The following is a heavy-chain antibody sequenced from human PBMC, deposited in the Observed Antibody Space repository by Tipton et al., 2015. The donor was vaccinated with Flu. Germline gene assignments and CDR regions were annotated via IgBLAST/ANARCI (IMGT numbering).Heavy chain of an antibody. CDR1: GGSFSGYY. Sequence: TLSLTCAVYGGSFSGYYWSWIRQPPGKGLEWIGVINHSVSTNYNPSLKSRVTISVDTSKNQFSLKLSSVTAADTAVYYCARVGSAAAGTNWGQGTLATVSS. CDR2: INHSVST. V-gene: IGHV4-34*01. D-gene: IGHD6-13*01. CDR3: ARVGSAAAGTN. J-gene: IGHJ4*02.